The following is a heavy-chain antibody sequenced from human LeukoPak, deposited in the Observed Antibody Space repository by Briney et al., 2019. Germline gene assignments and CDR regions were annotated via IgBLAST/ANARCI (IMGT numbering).Heavy chain of an antibody. CDR2: ISAHNGNT. D-gene: IGHD3-22*01. CDR3: ARESPIEYYYDSSGENWFDP. Sequence: ASVKVSCKASGYTFANYGINWVRQAPGQGLEWMGWISAHNGNTNYAQKLQGRVTITADESTSTAYMELSSLRSEDTAVYYCARESPIEYYYDSSGENWFDPWGQGTLVTVSS. J-gene: IGHJ5*02. CDR1: GYTFANYG. V-gene: IGHV1-18*01.